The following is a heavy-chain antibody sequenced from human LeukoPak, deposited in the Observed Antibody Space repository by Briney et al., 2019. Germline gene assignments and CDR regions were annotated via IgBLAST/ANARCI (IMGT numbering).Heavy chain of an antibody. CDR2: IYTSGST. D-gene: IGHD2-2*01. CDR3: ARQKCTSASCLTKNAFYI. V-gene: IGHV4-4*09. CDR1: GSISGYY. Sequence: SETLSLTCTVSGSISGYYWSWIRQPPGKGLEWIGYIYTSGSTNYNPSLESRVTISVDTSKNQFSLDLSSVTAADTAVYYCARQKCTSASCLTKNAFYIWGQGTTVTVSS. J-gene: IGHJ3*02.